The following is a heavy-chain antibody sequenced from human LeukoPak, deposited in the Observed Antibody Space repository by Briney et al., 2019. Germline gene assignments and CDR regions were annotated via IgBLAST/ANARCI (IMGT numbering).Heavy chain of an antibody. D-gene: IGHD2-8*01. CDR2: ISSSSSYI. Sequence: GGSLRLSCAASGFTFSSYSMNWVRQAPGKGLEWVSSISSSSSYIYYADSVKGRFTIHRHNAKNSLYLQMNSLRAEDTAGYYCARTYCTNGVCYWYYFDYWGQGTLVTVSS. CDR3: ARTYCTNGVCYWYYFDY. CDR1: GFTFSSYS. V-gene: IGHV3-21*01. J-gene: IGHJ4*02.